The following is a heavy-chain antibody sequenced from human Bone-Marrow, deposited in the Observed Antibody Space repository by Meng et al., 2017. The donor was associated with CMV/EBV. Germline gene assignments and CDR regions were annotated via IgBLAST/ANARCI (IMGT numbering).Heavy chain of an antibody. V-gene: IGHV4-59*01. CDR3: ARANCSSTSCYSSYYYYGMDV. D-gene: IGHD2-2*01. J-gene: IGHJ6*02. Sequence: SETLSLTCTVSGGSISSYYWSWIRQPPGKGLEWIGYIYYSGSTNYNSSLKSRVTISVDTSKNQFSLKLSSVTAADTAVYYCARANCSSTSCYSSYYYYGMDVWGQGTTVTVSS. CDR2: IYYSGST. CDR1: GGSISSYY.